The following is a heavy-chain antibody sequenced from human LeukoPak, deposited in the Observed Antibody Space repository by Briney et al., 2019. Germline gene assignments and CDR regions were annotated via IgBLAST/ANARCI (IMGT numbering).Heavy chain of an antibody. CDR3: ARDRRTSSSWLY. CDR2: INPNSGGT. V-gene: IGHV1-2*02. Sequence: ASVTVSCKASGYTFTGYYLHWVRQAPGQGLEWMGWINPNSGGTNYAQKFQGRVTMTRDTSISTAYMELSRLRSDDTAVYYCARDRRTSSSWLYWGQGTLVTVSS. D-gene: IGHD6-13*01. CDR1: GYTFTGYY. J-gene: IGHJ4*02.